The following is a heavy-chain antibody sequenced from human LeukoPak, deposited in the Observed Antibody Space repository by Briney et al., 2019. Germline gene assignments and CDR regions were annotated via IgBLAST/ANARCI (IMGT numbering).Heavy chain of an antibody. V-gene: IGHV3-48*03. CDR1: GFTFSHYE. Sequence: GGSLRLSRAASGFTFSHYEMNRVRQAPGKGLEWVSYISSSGSTIYYADSVKGRFTISRDNAKNSLYLQMSSLRVEDTAVYYCARIAGWRFDPWGQGILVTVSS. CDR2: ISSSGSTI. CDR3: ARIAGWRFDP. J-gene: IGHJ5*02. D-gene: IGHD6-19*01.